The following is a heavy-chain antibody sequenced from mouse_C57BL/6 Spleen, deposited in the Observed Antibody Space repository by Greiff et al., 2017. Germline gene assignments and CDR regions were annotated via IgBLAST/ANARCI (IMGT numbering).Heavy chain of an antibody. CDR2: INSDGSST. V-gene: IGHV5-16*01. Sequence: EVKVVESEGGLVQPGSSMNLSCTASGFTFSDYYMAWVRQVPEKGLEWVANINSDGSSTYYLDSLKSRFIISRDNAKNILYLQMSSLKSEDTATYYCASEVYFGYWGQGTTLTVSS. CDR3: ASEVYFGY. J-gene: IGHJ2*01. CDR1: GFTFSDYY.